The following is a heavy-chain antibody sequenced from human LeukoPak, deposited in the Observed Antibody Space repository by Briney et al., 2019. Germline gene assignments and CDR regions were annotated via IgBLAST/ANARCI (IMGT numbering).Heavy chain of an antibody. CDR3: ARSQSGYSSGWCDY. D-gene: IGHD6-19*01. V-gene: IGHV1-2*02. CDR2: INPNSGGT. J-gene: IGHJ4*02. CDR1: GYIFTGYY. Sequence: ASVKVSCKASGYIFTGYYMHWVRQAPGQGLEWMGWINPNSGGTNSAQKFQGRVTMTRDTSISTAYMELSRLTSDDTAVYYCARSQSGYSSGWCDYWGQGTLVTVSS.